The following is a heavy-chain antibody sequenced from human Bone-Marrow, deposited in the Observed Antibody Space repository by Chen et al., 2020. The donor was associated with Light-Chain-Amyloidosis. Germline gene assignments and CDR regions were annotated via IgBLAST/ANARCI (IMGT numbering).Heavy chain of an antibody. CDR3: TIQNYN. CDR2: LKGKSEGGTT. CDR1: GFTSSNVW. D-gene: IGHD3-10*01. J-gene: IGHJ4*02. Sequence: EVQVVQSGGGLVKPGGSLRLSCAASGFTSSNVWMSWVRQVPGKGLEWVGRLKGKSEGGTTDYAVPVKGRFTISRDDSENTLYLQMNSLKAEDTAVYYCTIQNYNWGQGTLVTVSS. V-gene: IGHV3-15*01.